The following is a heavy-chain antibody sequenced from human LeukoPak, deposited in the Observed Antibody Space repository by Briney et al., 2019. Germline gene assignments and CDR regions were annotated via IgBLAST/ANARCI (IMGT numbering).Heavy chain of an antibody. J-gene: IGHJ4*02. CDR2: VKSKTDGGTT. D-gene: IGHD4-17*01. CDR1: GFNFTNAW. CDR3: ATSRVTRVDY. V-gene: IGHV3-15*01. Sequence: GGSLRLSCAASGFNFTNAWMTWVRQAPGKGLEWVGRVKSKTDGGTTDYAAPVKGRFTISRDDSIDTFYLQMNSLKAEDTAAYYCATSRVTRVDYWGQGTLVTVSS.